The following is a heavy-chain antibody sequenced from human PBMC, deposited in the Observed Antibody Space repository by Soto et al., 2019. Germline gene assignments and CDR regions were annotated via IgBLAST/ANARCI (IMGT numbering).Heavy chain of an antibody. CDR3: ASFGVGSLDAFDI. J-gene: IGHJ3*02. CDR2: INAGNGNT. V-gene: IGHV1-3*01. Sequence: VASVKVSCKASGYTFTSYAMHWVRQAPGQRLEWMGWINAGNGNTKYSQKFQGRVTITRDTSASTAYMELSSLRSEDTAVYYCASFGVGSLDAFDIWGQGTMVTVSS. CDR1: GYTFTSYA. D-gene: IGHD3-3*01.